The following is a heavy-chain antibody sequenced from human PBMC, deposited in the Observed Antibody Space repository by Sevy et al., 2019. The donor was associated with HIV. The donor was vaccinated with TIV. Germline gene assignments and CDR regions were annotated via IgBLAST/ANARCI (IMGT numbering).Heavy chain of an antibody. CDR1: GYTFTAYH. CDR3: SRETWYFAN. D-gene: IGHD6-13*01. CDR2: VYPNSGGT. V-gene: IGHV1-2*02. Sequence: ASVKVSCKASGYTFTAYHMHWIQQAPGQGLEWMGWVYPNSGGTEYAQKFQGRVTMTTDTSINTAYLELSGLRSDDTAMYYCSRETWYFANWGQGTLVTVSS. J-gene: IGHJ4*02.